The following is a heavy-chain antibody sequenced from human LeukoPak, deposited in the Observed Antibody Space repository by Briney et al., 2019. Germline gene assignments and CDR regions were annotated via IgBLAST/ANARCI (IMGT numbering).Heavy chain of an antibody. CDR1: GFTISGYW. J-gene: IGHJ4*02. CDR3: ARLTPPFDY. Sequence: GGSLRLSCEVSGFTISGYWMHWVRQAPGKGLVWVARINSDGSSTNYADSVKGRFTISRDNAKNALYLQMNSLRAEDTAVYYCARLTPPFDYWGQGTLVTVSS. V-gene: IGHV3-74*01. D-gene: IGHD3-16*01. CDR2: INSDGSST.